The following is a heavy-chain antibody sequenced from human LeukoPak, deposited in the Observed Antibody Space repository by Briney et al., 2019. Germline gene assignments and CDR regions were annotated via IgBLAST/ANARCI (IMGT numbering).Heavy chain of an antibody. Sequence: PGGSLRLSCAASGFTFSNYAMNWVRQAPGKGLEWVSVISGNGGTTYYADSVKGRFTISRDNSKNTLYLQMKSLRAEDTAVYYCAKFGFPGYEKTFDYWGQGTLVTVSS. J-gene: IGHJ4*02. D-gene: IGHD5-12*01. CDR2: ISGNGGTT. V-gene: IGHV3-23*01. CDR3: AKFGFPGYEKTFDY. CDR1: GFTFSNYA.